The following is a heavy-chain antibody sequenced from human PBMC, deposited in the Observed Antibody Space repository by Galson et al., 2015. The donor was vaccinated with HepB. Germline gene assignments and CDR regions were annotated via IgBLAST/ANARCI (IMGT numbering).Heavy chain of an antibody. D-gene: IGHD6-19*01. CDR3: ARNILAVAGTPYNWFDP. CDR1: GYTFTSYG. J-gene: IGHJ5*02. CDR2: ISTNNGNT. V-gene: IGHV1-18*04. Sequence: SVKVSCKASGYTFTSYGISWVRQAPGQGLEWMGWISTNNGNTNYAQKIQGRVTMTTDTSTSTAYMELRRLRSDDTAVYYCARNILAVAGTPYNWFDPWGQGTLVTVSS.